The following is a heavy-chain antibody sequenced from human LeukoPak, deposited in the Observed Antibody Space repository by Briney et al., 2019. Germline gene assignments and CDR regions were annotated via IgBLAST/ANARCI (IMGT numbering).Heavy chain of an antibody. V-gene: IGHV3-30*03. CDR1: GFTFSSYG. CDR2: ISYDGSNK. CDR3: ARDGGSYGGY. J-gene: IGHJ4*02. D-gene: IGHD1-26*01. Sequence: GGSLRLSCAASGFTFSSYGMHWDRQAPGKGLEWVAVISYDGSNKYYADSVKGRFTISRDNSKYTLYLQMNSLRAEDTAVYYCARDGGSYGGYWGQGTLVTVSS.